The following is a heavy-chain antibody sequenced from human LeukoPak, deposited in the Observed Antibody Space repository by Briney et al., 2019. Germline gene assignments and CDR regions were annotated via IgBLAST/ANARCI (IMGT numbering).Heavy chain of an antibody. CDR2: ISAYNGNT. J-gene: IGHJ6*02. CDR1: GYTFTSYG. Sequence: ASVKVSCKASGYTFTSYGISWVRQAPGQGLEWMGWISAYNGNTNYAQKLQGRVTMTADTSASTAYMELSSLRSEDTAVYYCASSPGIAVAGPTGHGMDVWGQGTTVTVSS. D-gene: IGHD6-19*01. CDR3: ASSPGIAVAGPTGHGMDV. V-gene: IGHV1-18*01.